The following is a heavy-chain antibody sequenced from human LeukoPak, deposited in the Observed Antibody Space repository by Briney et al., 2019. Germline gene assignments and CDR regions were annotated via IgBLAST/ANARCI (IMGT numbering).Heavy chain of an antibody. J-gene: IGHJ4*02. CDR3: TTALGATDY. CDR1: GFTFNNAW. V-gene: IGHV3-15*01. D-gene: IGHD1-26*01. Sequence: GGSLRLSCAASGFTFNNAWMSWVRQAPGKGLEWVGRINYKTNGGTADYAAPVKGRFTISRDDSKNTLYLQMNSLKTEDTAVYYCTTALGATDYWGQGTLVTVSS. CDR2: INYKTNGGTA.